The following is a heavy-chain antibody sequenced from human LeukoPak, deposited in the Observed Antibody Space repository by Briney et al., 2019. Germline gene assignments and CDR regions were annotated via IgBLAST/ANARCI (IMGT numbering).Heavy chain of an antibody. D-gene: IGHD3-16*01. CDR1: GFTFTSYS. Sequence: PGGSLRLSCAASGFTFTSYSMNWVRQAPGKGLERVSYISDNSRTRYYADPVKGRFTISRDNAKNSLYLQMDSLRVEDTAVYYCARDRAGGDAFDIWGQGTMVTVSS. CDR2: ISDNSRTR. CDR3: ARDRAGGDAFDI. V-gene: IGHV3-48*01. J-gene: IGHJ3*02.